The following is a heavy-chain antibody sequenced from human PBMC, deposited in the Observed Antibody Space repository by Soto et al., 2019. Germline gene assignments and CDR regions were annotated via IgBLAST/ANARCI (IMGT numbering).Heavy chain of an antibody. J-gene: IGHJ4*02. CDR3: ARGRHSLFDS. CDR1: GFTFSTYG. Sequence: QVQLVESGGGVVQPGGSLRLSCAASGFTFSTYGMHWVRQAPGKGLEWVAVIWYDGSNKYYADSVKGRFTISRDNSKNTLEVQMTSMSAGDTDVYYCARGRHSLFDSWGQGTLVTVSS. CDR2: IWYDGSNK. V-gene: IGHV3-33*01. D-gene: IGHD2-21*01.